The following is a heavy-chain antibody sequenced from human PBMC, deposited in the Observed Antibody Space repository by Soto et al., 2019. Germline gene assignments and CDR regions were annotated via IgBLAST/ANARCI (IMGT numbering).Heavy chain of an antibody. J-gene: IGHJ6*02. CDR3: ATRPIAVAGTYYYYGMDV. V-gene: IGHV1-24*01. D-gene: IGHD6-19*01. Sequence: QVQLVQSGAEVKKPGASVKVSCKVSGYTLTELSMHWVRQAPGKGLEWMGGFDPEDGETIYAQKFQGRVTMTEDTSTDTAYMDLSSLRSEDTAVYYCATRPIAVAGTYYYYGMDVWGQGTTVTVSS. CDR2: FDPEDGET. CDR1: GYTLTELS.